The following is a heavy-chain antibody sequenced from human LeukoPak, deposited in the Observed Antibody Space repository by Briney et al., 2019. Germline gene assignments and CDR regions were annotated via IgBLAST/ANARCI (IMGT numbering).Heavy chain of an antibody. CDR2: INPKSGGT. Sequence: ASVKVSCKASGYTFTGYYMHWVRQAPGQGLEWMGWINPKSGGTNNAQKFQVRVTMTRDTSSSTAYMELSRLRSDDTAVYYCARDYSDGVFNSGYGGYFDYWGQGTLVTVSS. J-gene: IGHJ4*02. V-gene: IGHV1-2*02. CDR3: ARDYSDGVFNSGYGGYFDY. CDR1: GYTFTGYY. D-gene: IGHD5-12*01.